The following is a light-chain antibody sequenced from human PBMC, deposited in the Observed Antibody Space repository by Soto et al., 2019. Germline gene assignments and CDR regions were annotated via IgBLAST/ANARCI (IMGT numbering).Light chain of an antibody. CDR2: GDN. J-gene: IGLJ1*01. CDR3: QSYDIGLHNYV. Sequence: QSVLPHPPSVSWAPGHRVSISCTGSTSNIGAPYDVHWYQHLPGTAPKLLIYGDNNRPSGVPDRFSGSKSGTSASLAITRLHAEDEADYHCQSYDIGLHNYVFGTGTKVTAL. V-gene: IGLV1-40*01. CDR1: TSNIGAPYD.